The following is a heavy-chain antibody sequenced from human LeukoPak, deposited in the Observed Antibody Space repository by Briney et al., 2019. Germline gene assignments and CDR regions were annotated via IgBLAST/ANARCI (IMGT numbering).Heavy chain of an antibody. V-gene: IGHV3-23*01. Sequence: GGSLRLSCAASGFTFSSYGMSWVRQAPGKGLEWVATINNNGGDSWQPDSVKGRFTISRDNSKNTLYLQMNSLRAEDTATYYCAMNGLDGYYLRGYSDYWGQGTLVTVSS. J-gene: IGHJ4*02. CDR3: AMNGLDGYYLRGYSDY. D-gene: IGHD1-26*01. CDR2: INNNGGDS. CDR1: GFTFSSYG.